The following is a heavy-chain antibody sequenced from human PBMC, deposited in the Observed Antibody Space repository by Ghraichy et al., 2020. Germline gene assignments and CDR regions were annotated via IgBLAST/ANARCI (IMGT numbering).Heavy chain of an antibody. V-gene: IGHV4-59*01. CDR2: FHDSGST. D-gene: IGHD4-17*01. Sequence: ESLNISCTVSGGSISSYYWNWIRQPPGKGLEWIGYFHDSGSTNSNPSLKSRATILVDMSRHQLSLKLTSVTAADTAVYYCASGTTMYYLDYWGQGTLVTVSS. CDR3: ASGTTMYYLDY. J-gene: IGHJ4*02. CDR1: GGSISSYY.